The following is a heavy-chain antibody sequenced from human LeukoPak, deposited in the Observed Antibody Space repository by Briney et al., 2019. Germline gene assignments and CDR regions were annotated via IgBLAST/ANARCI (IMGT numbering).Heavy chain of an antibody. CDR3: ARGEWSSSPFDY. J-gene: IGHJ4*02. Sequence: GGSLRLSCVASGFIFSDYSMNWVRQAPGKGLERVSFISSSSSYIYYADSLKGRFTISRDNAKNSLYLQMNSLRAEDTAVYYCARGEWSSSPFDYWGQGTLVTVSS. CDR1: GFIFSDYS. V-gene: IGHV3-21*01. CDR2: ISSSSSYI. D-gene: IGHD6-6*01.